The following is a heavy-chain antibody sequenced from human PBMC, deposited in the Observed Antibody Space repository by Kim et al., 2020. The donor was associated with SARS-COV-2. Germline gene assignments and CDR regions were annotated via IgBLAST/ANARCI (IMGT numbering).Heavy chain of an antibody. CDR1: GGSISSSNW. J-gene: IGHJ6*02. Sequence: SETLSLTCAVSGGSISSSNWWSWVRQPPGKGLEWIGEIYHSGSTNYNPSLKSRVTISVDKSKNQFSLKLSSVTAADTAVYYCAREGGHCSSTSCPIDYYYYYGMDVWGQGTTVTVSS. CDR3: AREGGHCSSTSCPIDYYYYYGMDV. V-gene: IGHV4-4*02. CDR2: IYHSGST. D-gene: IGHD2-2*01.